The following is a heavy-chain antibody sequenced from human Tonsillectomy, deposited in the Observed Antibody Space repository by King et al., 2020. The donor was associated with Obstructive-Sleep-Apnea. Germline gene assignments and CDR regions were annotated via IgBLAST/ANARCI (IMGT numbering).Heavy chain of an antibody. CDR1: GFTFDDYT. D-gene: IGHD5-18*01. Sequence: QLVQSGGVVLQPGGSLRLSCAASGFTFDDYTIHWVRPAPGKGLEWVSLISWDGGSTYYADSVTGRFTISKDKSKKSLDLQMNSLRTEDTPLYYCAKAVVDTAMVALDYWGQGTLVTVSS. CDR3: AKAVVDTAMVALDY. CDR2: ISWDGGST. V-gene: IGHV3-43*01. J-gene: IGHJ4*02.